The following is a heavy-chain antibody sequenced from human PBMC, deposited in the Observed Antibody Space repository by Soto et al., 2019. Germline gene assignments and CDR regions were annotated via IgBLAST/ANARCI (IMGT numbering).Heavy chain of an antibody. Sequence: PRGALRVSCAASVFSFITYNMDWVRQAPGKGPEWIAYISTTSFTIYYADSVKGRFTISRDNDRNSLYLEMNSLRDEDTAVYYCARDRRYDGTCYSASDSWGQGTLVTVSS. CDR3: ARDRRYDGTCYSASDS. D-gene: IGHD2-15*01. J-gene: IGHJ5*01. CDR2: ISTTSFTI. V-gene: IGHV3-48*02. CDR1: VFSFITYN.